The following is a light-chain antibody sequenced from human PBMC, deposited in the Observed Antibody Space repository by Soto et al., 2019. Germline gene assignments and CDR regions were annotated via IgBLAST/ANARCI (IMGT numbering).Light chain of an antibody. J-gene: IGLJ3*02. CDR1: NVASKT. CDR3: QVWDTSDHSWV. CDR2: DDT. V-gene: IGLV3-21*02. Sequence: SFELTQPLSVSGAPGQTARITCGGNNVASKTVHWYRQKPGQAPVLVLYDDTDRPSGIPERFSGSNSGNTATLTISRVEAGDEADYYCQVWDTSDHSWVFGGGTQLTVL.